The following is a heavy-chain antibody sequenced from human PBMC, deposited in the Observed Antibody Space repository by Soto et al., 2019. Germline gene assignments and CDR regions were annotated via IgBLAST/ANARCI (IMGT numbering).Heavy chain of an antibody. Sequence: PGGSLRLSCAASGFTFSSYSMNWVRQAPGKGLEWVSSISSSSSYIYYADSVKGRFTISRDNAKNSLYLQMNSLRAEDTAVYYCARDQGMFQRASFDYWGQGTLVTVSS. D-gene: IGHD3-10*01. CDR3: ARDQGMFQRASFDY. V-gene: IGHV3-21*01. J-gene: IGHJ4*02. CDR2: ISSSSSYI. CDR1: GFTFSSYS.